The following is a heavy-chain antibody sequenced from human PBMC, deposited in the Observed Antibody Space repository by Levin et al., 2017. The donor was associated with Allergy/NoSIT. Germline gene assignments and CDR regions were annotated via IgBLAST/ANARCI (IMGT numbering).Heavy chain of an antibody. CDR3: ARDYYDSSGYYYDY. CDR2: ISDSGANT. D-gene: IGHD3-22*01. V-gene: IGHV3-23*01. CDR1: GFTFSGYT. J-gene: IGHJ4*02. Sequence: GESLKISCAASGFTFSGYTMSWVRQAPGMGLEWISAISDSGANTFYAESVKGRFTISRDNSKNTLYLQMNSLRAEDTAIYYCARDYYDSSGYYYDYWGQGTLATVSS.